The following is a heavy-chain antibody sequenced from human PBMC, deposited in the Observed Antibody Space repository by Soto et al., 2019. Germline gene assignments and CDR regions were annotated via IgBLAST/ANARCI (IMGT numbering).Heavy chain of an antibody. CDR1: GSAFSNDW. Sequence: GSLRLSCAVSGSAFSNDWMHWVRQAPGKGLVWVSHINSDGSSTNYADFVKGRCTIARDNAKNTVYLQMNSLRAEDTAVYYCARDRSYSLDVWGQGTTVTVSS. J-gene: IGHJ6*02. CDR2: INSDGSST. CDR3: ARDRSYSLDV. V-gene: IGHV3-74*01.